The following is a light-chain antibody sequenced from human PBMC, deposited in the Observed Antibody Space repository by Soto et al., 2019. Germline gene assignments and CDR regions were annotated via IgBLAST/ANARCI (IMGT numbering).Light chain of an antibody. CDR1: SSDVGGYNY. CDR2: DVS. CDR3: SSYTSTSTPLV. J-gene: IGLJ1*01. V-gene: IGLV2-14*01. Sequence: QSALTQPASVSGSPGQSITISCTGTSSDVGGYNYVSWYQQHPGKAPKLMIYDVSNRPSGVSNRFSGSKSGNTASLTISGLQAEDEADYYCSSYTSTSTPLVSVTGTKVTVL.